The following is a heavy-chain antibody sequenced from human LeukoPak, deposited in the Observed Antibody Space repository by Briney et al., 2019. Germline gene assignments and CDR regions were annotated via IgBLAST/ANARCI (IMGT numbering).Heavy chain of an antibody. D-gene: IGHD5-18*01. CDR3: ARASGYSCGYSLDY. V-gene: IGHV1-69*13. CDR2: IIPIFGTA. Sequence: SVKVSCKASRGTFSSYAISWVRQAPGQGLEWMGGIIPIFGTANYAQKFQGRVTITADESTSTVYMELSSLRSEDTAVYYCARASGYSCGYSLDYWGQGTLVTVSS. CDR1: RGTFSSYA. J-gene: IGHJ4*02.